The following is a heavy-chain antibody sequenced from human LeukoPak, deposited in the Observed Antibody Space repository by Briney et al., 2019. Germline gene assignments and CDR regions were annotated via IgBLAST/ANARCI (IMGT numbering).Heavy chain of an antibody. D-gene: IGHD6-13*01. Sequence: GGSLRLSCAASGFTFSSYSMNWVRQAPGKGLEWVSYISSSSSTIYYADSVKGRFTISRDNAKNSLYLQMNSLRAEDTAVYYCARVGYSSSWYPTYYFDYWGQGTLVTVSS. CDR2: ISSSSSTI. J-gene: IGHJ4*02. CDR3: ARVGYSSSWYPTYYFDY. V-gene: IGHV3-48*04. CDR1: GFTFSSYS.